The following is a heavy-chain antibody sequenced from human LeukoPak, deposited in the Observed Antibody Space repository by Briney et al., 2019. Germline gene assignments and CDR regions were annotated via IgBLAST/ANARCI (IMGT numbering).Heavy chain of an antibody. Sequence: GGSLRLSCAASGFTFNNAWMNWVRQAPGKGLEWVGRIKSKNVGGTTDYAAAVKGIFTISRDDTKNTEYMKMNSLKIEDTAVYYCTSHAAFDPCSQRTLVTVSS. CDR1: GFTFNNAW. CDR2: IKSKNVGGTT. V-gene: IGHV3-15*01. J-gene: IGHJ5*02. CDR3: TSHAAFDP.